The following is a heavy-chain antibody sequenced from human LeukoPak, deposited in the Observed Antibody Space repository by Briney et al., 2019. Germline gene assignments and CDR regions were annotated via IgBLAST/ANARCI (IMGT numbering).Heavy chain of an antibody. CDR1: GYTITSYS. CDR3: AKQEHCSDTTCHSSDWFDP. J-gene: IGHJ5*02. V-gene: IGHV1-18*01. Sequence: ASVKVSCKASGYTITSYSVSWVRQAPKQGLEWMGWISAYNGNTKYAQKFQGRVTMTTDTSTSTAYMELRSLRSDDTAVYYCAKQEHCSDTTCHSSDWFDPWGQGTLVTVSS. D-gene: IGHD2-2*01. CDR2: ISAYNGNT.